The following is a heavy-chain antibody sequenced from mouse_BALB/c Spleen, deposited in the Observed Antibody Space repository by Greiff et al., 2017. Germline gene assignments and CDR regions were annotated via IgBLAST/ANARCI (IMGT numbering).Heavy chain of an antibody. D-gene: IGHD2-5*01. CDR3: ARQKYSKGDAMDY. Sequence: VQAVESGGGLVQPGGSLKLSCAASGFTFSSFTMSWVRQTPEKRLEWVAYSSNGGGSTYYPDTVKGRFTITRNNAKNTLYLQMSSLKSEDTAMYYCARQKYSKGDAMDYWGQGTSVTVSS. CDR2: SSNGGGST. J-gene: IGHJ4*01. V-gene: IGHV5-12-2*01. CDR1: GFTFSSFT.